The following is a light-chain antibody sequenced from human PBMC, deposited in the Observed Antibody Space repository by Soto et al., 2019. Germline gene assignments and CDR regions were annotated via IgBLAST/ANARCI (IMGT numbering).Light chain of an antibody. CDR2: GAS. CDR3: HQYNNWWT. J-gene: IGKJ1*01. V-gene: IGKV3-15*01. Sequence: EIVMTQSPATLSVSPGERVTPSCRASQSVSSRLAWYQQKPGQSPRLLIYGASTRASGVPARFSGSGSGTEFTLTISSLQSEDSAVYYCHQYNNWWTFGQGTKVDIK. CDR1: QSVSSR.